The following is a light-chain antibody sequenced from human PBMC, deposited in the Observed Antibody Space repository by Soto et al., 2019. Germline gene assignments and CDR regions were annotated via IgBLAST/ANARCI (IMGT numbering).Light chain of an antibody. CDR3: QQSYSTPYT. CDR2: AAS. Sequence: DIQMTQSPSSLSASVGDRVSITCRTSQGIETYLNWYQQKSGEAPKLLIYAASSLQSGVPSRFSGSGSGTDFTLTISSLQPEDFATYYCQQSYSTPYTFGQGTKVDIK. J-gene: IGKJ2*01. CDR1: QGIETY. V-gene: IGKV1-39*01.